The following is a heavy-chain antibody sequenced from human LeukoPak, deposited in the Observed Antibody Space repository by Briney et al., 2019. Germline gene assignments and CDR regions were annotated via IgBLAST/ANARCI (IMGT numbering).Heavy chain of an antibody. Sequence: GGSLRLSCAASGFTVSSNYMSWVRQAPGKGLEWVSVIYSGGSTYYADSVKGRFTISRDNSKNTLYLQMNSLRAEDTAVYYCASIHPGDRGGDYWGQGTLVTVSS. D-gene: IGHD7-27*01. V-gene: IGHV3-53*01. J-gene: IGHJ4*02. CDR2: IYSGGST. CDR1: GFTVSSNY. CDR3: ASIHPGDRGGDY.